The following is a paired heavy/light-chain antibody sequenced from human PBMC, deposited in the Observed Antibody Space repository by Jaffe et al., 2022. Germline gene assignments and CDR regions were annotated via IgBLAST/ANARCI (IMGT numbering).Light chain of an antibody. CDR2: WAS. CDR3: QQYYGTPWT. J-gene: IGKJ1*01. V-gene: IGKV4-1*01. Sequence: DIVMTQSPDSLAVSLGERATINCKSSQSVLYSSNSKNYLAWYQQKPGQPPKLLIYWASTRESGVPDRFSGSGSGTDFTLTISSLQAEDVAVYYCQQYYGTPWTFGQGTKVEIK. CDR1: QSVLYSSNSKNY.
Heavy chain of an antibody. CDR3: ATGRESAGAFEI. CDR2: MYYSGSS. D-gene: IGHD6-13*01. J-gene: IGHJ3*02. V-gene: IGHV4-59*01. Sequence: QVQLQESGPGLVKPSETLSLTCTVSDGSISSYYWSWIRQPPGKGLEWIGYMYYSGSSSYNPALKSRVTVSVDRSKSQISLKLSSVTAADTAVYYCATGRESAGAFEIWGQGTMVTVSS. CDR1: DGSISSYY.